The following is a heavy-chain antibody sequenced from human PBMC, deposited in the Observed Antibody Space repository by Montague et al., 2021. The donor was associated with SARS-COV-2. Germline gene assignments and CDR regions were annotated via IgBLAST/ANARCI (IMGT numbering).Heavy chain of an antibody. CDR2: TYYRSKWYN. J-gene: IGHJ3*02. CDR3: ARKMDSSFDI. V-gene: IGHV6-1*01. D-gene: IGHD2-2*03. CDR1: GASLSSDSLS. Sequence: VSPGASLSSDSLSWHWIRQSPSRGLEWLASTYYRSKWYNDSAPSVSGRATFKPDTSRNQFSLHLYSVTPEDTALCFCARKMDSSFDIWGKGTMVSVSS.